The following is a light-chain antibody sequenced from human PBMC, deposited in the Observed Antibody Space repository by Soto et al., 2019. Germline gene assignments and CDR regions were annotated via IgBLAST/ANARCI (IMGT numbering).Light chain of an antibody. V-gene: IGLV2-14*01. CDR3: SSYTSSSTYV. Sequence: QSALTQPASVSGSPGQSITISCTGTSSDVGGYNYVSWYQQHPGKAPKLMIYDVSNRPSGVSNRFSGSNAGNTASLTIPGLQAEDEADYYCSSYTSSSTYVFGTGTKVTVL. CDR1: SSDVGGYNY. J-gene: IGLJ1*01. CDR2: DVS.